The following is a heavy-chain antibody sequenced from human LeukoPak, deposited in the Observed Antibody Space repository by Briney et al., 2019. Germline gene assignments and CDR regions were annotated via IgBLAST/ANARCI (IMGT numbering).Heavy chain of an antibody. CDR1: GFTFSSYW. Sequence: GGSLRLSCAASGFTFSSYWMSWVRQAPGKGLEWVANIKQDGNEKYYMDSVKGRFTISRDNAKNSLYLQMNSLRAEDTAVYYCAKSLAVAGPRGWFDPWGQGTLVTVSS. V-gene: IGHV3-7*03. J-gene: IGHJ5*02. CDR3: AKSLAVAGPRGWFDP. CDR2: IKQDGNEK. D-gene: IGHD6-19*01.